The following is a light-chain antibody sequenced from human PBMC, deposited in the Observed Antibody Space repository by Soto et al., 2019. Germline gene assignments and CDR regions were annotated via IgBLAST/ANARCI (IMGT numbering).Light chain of an antibody. CDR3: CSYAGSYAYV. J-gene: IGLJ1*01. CDR1: SSDVGNYNY. CDR2: DVS. V-gene: IGLV2-11*01. Sequence: QSALTQPRSVSGSPGQSVTISCTGTSSDVGNYNYVSWYQQHPGKAPKLIIYDVSKRPSGVPDRFSGSKYGNTASLTISGLQTEDEGDYYCCSYAGSYAYVLGTGTKLTVL.